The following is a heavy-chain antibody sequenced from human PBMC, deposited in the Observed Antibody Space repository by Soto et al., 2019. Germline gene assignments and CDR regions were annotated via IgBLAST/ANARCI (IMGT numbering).Heavy chain of an antibody. J-gene: IGHJ6*02. D-gene: IGHD2-2*01. CDR3: ARGGPNYLRKQYQASKYYYYGMDV. V-gene: IGHV4-31*03. Sequence: PSETLSLTCTVSGGSISSGGYYWSWIRQHPGKGLEWIGYIYYSGSTYYNPSLKSRVTISVDTSKNQFSLKLSSVTAADTAVYYCARGGPNYLRKQYQASKYYYYGMDVWGQGTTVTVSS. CDR1: GGSISSGGYY. CDR2: IYYSGST.